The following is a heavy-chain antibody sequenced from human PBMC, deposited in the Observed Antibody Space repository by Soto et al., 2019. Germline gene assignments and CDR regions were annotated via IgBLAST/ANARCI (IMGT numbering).Heavy chain of an antibody. V-gene: IGHV5-51*01. D-gene: IGHD1-26*01. CDR1: GYNFAGYW. CDR3: ARLSAHYHYYYDGMDV. Sequence: GESLKNSCKSSGYNFAGYWIAWVRKMTGKGLELMGIIYPSDSDTRYRPSFQGQVTISAGKYISSAYLQWSSLRASDTAMYYCARLSAHYHYYYDGMDVWGQGTTVTVSS. CDR2: IYPSDSDT. J-gene: IGHJ6*02.